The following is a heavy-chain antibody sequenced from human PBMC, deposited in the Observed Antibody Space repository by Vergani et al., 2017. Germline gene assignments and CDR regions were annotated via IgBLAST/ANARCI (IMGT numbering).Heavy chain of an antibody. CDR2: IYYSGST. J-gene: IGHJ4*02. CDR1: GGSISSSSYY. Sequence: QLQLQESGPGLVKPSETLSLTCTVSGGSISSSSYYWGWIRQPPGKGLEWIGSIYYSGSTYYNPSLKSRVTISVDTSKNQFSLKLSSVTAADTAVYYCARGSWQLVSGDYFDYWGQGTLVTVSS. V-gene: IGHV4-39*07. D-gene: IGHD6-6*01. CDR3: ARGSWQLVSGDYFDY.